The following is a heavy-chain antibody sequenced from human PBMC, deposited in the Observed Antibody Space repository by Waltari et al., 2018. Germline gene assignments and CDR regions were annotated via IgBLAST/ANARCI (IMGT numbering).Heavy chain of an antibody. CDR1: SSA. CDR2: ISGHSGAT. D-gene: IGHD1-26*01. V-gene: IGHV1-18*01. CDR3: ARDSNHWDPRYMDV. J-gene: IGHJ6*03. Sequence: QVQVVQSGAEVEKPGASVKVYCTTSSSALSWVRQAPGQGLEWMGWISGHSGATNYAQHVRDRVIMTADTSTRTAYLEVRNLRSDDTAVYYCARDSNHWDPRYMDVLGKGTTVTVSS.